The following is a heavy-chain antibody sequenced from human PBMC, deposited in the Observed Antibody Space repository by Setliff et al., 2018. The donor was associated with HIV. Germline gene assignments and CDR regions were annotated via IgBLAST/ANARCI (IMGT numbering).Heavy chain of an antibody. CDR2: ISYDGTNK. J-gene: IGHJ6*02. D-gene: IGHD6-19*01. CDR1: ELTFSTHA. V-gene: IGHV3-30-3*01. Sequence: GGSLRLSCAASELTFSTHAIHWVRQAPGKGLEWVAVISYDGTNKYYGDSVKGRVTIASDNSKKTRYLQMNSLSGDDTAVYYCARDRGYRSAWSYYGKDVWGQGTTVTVSS. CDR3: ARDRGYRSAWSYYGKDV.